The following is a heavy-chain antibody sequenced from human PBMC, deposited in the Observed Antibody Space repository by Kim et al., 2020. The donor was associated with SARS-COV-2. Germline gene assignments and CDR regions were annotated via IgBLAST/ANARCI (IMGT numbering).Heavy chain of an antibody. J-gene: IGHJ4*02. CDR1: GFNLKRSY. D-gene: IGHD3-22*01. CDR2: IYSGGTT. Sequence: GGSLRLSCTASGFNLKRSYMSWVRQAPGKGLEWVSAIYSGGTTVYAESVKGRFTISRDDSTSTLFLQMNSLRTEDTAVYYCARTKEYYYDSSGCLYWGQGALVTVSS. CDR3: ARTKEYYYDSSGCLY. V-gene: IGHV3-53*01.